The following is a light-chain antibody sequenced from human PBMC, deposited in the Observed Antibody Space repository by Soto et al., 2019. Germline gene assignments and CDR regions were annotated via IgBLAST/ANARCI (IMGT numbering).Light chain of an antibody. Sequence: EIVMTQSPATLSLSPGERATLSCRASQSVSSNLAWYQQKPGQAPRLLIYRASTRATGVPARFSGSGSGTEFTLSISSLQSEDFAVYYCQQYDNWPPITFGQGTRLEMK. J-gene: IGKJ5*01. V-gene: IGKV3-15*01. CDR1: QSVSSN. CDR3: QQYDNWPPIT. CDR2: RAS.